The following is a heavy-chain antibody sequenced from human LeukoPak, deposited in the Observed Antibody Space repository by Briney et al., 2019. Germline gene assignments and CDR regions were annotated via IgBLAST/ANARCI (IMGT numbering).Heavy chain of an antibody. V-gene: IGHV3-48*03. CDR2: ISSSGSTI. D-gene: IGHD6-19*01. J-gene: IGHJ4*02. Sequence: PGGSLRLSCAASGFTFSSYAMSWVRQAPGKGLEWVSYISSSGSTIYYADSVEGRFTISRDNAKNSLYLQMNSLRAEDTAVYYCARVHSSGWYWGQGTLVTVSS. CDR3: ARVHSSGWY. CDR1: GFTFSSYA.